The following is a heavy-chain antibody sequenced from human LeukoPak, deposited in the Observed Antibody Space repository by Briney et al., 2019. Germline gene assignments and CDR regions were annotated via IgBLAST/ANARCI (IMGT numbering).Heavy chain of an antibody. Sequence: GGSLRLSCAASGFTFSSYAMSWVRQAPGKGLEWVSAISGSGGSTYYADSVKGRFTISRDNSKNTLYLRMNSLRAEDTAVYYCAKAPAGPYIYFDYWGQGTLVTVSS. V-gene: IGHV3-23*01. J-gene: IGHJ4*02. CDR2: ISGSGGST. D-gene: IGHD6-19*01. CDR3: AKAPAGPYIYFDY. CDR1: GFTFSSYA.